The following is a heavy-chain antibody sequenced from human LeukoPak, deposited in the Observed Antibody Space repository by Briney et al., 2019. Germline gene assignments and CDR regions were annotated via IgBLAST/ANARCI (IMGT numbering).Heavy chain of an antibody. CDR3: ARGLGYYGSGSHR. D-gene: IGHD3-10*01. CDR1: GGSFSGYY. CDR2: INHSGST. Sequence: SETLCLTCAVYGGSFSGYYWSWIRQPPGKGLEWIGEINHSGSTNYNPSLKSRVTISVDTSKNQFSLKLSSVTAADTAVYYCARGLGYYGSGSHRWGQGTLVTVSS. J-gene: IGHJ5*02. V-gene: IGHV4-34*01.